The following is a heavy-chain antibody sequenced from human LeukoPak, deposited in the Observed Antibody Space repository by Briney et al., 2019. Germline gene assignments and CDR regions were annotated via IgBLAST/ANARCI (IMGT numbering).Heavy chain of an antibody. Sequence: PSETLSLTCTVSGGSISSSSYYWGWIRQPPGEGLEWIGTIYYSGSTYYNPSLKSRVTISVDTSKNQFSLKLSSVTAADSAVYYCARTYNWNANDAFDIWGQGTMVTVSS. J-gene: IGHJ3*02. CDR2: IYYSGST. CDR3: ARTYNWNANDAFDI. D-gene: IGHD1-1*01. CDR1: GGSISSSSYY. V-gene: IGHV4-39*01.